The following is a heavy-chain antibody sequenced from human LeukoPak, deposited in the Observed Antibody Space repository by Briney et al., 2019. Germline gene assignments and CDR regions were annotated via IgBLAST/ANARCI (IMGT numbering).Heavy chain of an antibody. D-gene: IGHD6-13*01. CDR3: ARGIAAAGSWDY. V-gene: IGHV3-30*02. Sequence: GGSLRLSCAASGIIFSSYGMHWVRQAPGKGLEWVAFIRYDGSNKYYADSVKGRFTISRDNAKNSLYLQMNSLRAEDTAVYYCARGIAAAGSWDYWGQGTLVTVSS. CDR2: IRYDGSNK. CDR1: GIIFSSYG. J-gene: IGHJ4*02.